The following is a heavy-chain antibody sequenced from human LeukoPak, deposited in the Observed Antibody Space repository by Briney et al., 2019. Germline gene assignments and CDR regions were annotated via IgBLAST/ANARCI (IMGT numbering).Heavy chain of an antibody. CDR2: IYTRGST. CDR3: ARGRYCSADICSGGDAFDI. CDR1: GGSINNYY. J-gene: IGHJ3*02. Sequence: PSETLSLTCTVSGGSINNYYWSWIRQPAGKGLEWIWRIYTRGSTNYNPSLKSRVTMSVDTSKNQFSLKLSSVTAADTAVYYCARGRYCSADICSGGDAFDIWGQGTMVSVSS. V-gene: IGHV4-4*07. D-gene: IGHD2-15*01.